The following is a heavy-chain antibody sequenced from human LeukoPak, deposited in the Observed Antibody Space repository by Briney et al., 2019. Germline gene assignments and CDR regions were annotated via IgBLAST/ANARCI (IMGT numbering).Heavy chain of an antibody. Sequence: GGSLRLSCAASGFTVSSNYMSWVRQAPGKGLEWVSVIYSGGSTYYADSVKGRFTISRDNSKNTLYLQMNSLRAEDTAVYYCATYDSGTLFDYWGQGTLVTVSS. CDR2: IYSGGST. CDR3: ATYDSGTLFDY. V-gene: IGHV3-66*01. CDR1: GFTVSSNY. D-gene: IGHD3-10*01. J-gene: IGHJ4*02.